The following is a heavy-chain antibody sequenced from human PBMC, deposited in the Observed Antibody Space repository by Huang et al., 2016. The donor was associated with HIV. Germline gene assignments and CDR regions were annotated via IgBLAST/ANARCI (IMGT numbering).Heavy chain of an antibody. CDR3: ATGFDTYYDI. D-gene: IGHD2-21*01. CDR1: GYTLTELS. V-gene: IGHV1-24*01. CDR2: FDPEHGET. Sequence: QVQLVQSGAEVKKPGASVKVSCKVSGYTLTELSVHWVRQAAGKGVEWMGGFDPEHGETNYAQNFQGRVTMTEDTSTDTADMELNSLRSEDTAVYYCATGFDTYYDIWGQGTMVIASS. J-gene: IGHJ3*02.